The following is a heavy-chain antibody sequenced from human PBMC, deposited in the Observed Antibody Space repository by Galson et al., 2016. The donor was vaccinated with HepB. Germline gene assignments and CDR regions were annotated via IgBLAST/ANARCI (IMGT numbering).Heavy chain of an antibody. CDR1: GFTFGDYA. Sequence: SLRLSCATSGFTFGDYAMGWFRQAPGKGLEWVSVMRAKTYSGTTEVAASVKGRFIISRDDSKSIAYLRMNSLKTEDTAVYYCTRNSGGNSRGPTYWGQGTLVTVSS. V-gene: IGHV3-49*03. J-gene: IGHJ4*02. D-gene: IGHD4-23*01. CDR2: MRAKTYSGTT. CDR3: TRNSGGNSRGPTY.